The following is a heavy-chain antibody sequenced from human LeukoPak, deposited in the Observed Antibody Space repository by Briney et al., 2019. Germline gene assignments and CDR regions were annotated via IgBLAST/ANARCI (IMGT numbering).Heavy chain of an antibody. Sequence: GESLLLSCACSGFIFSDVWMSWVRQAPGKGLEWVARIKTKDEGGAIDYAASVQGRFTISRDDSEKMLYLQMDRLKIEDTAVYYCNTDLDYWGRGTLVTVSS. CDR3: NTDLDY. CDR1: GFIFSDVW. J-gene: IGHJ4*02. CDR2: IKTKDEGGAI. V-gene: IGHV3-15*01.